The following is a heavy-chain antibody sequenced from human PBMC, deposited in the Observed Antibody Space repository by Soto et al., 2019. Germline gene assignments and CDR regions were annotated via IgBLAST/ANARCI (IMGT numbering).Heavy chain of an antibody. CDR2: IYYSGST. D-gene: IGHD3-9*01. Sequence: SETLSLTCTVSGGSISTYYWSWIRQPPGKGLEWIGYIYYSGSTNYNPSLKSRVTISLDTSKNQFSLKLSSVTAADTAVYYCARDRLANWFDHWGQGTLVTVSS. CDR1: GGSISTYY. CDR3: ARDRLANWFDH. V-gene: IGHV4-59*01. J-gene: IGHJ5*02.